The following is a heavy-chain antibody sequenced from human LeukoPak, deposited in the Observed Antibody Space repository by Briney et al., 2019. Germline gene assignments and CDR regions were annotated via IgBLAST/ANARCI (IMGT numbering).Heavy chain of an antibody. D-gene: IGHD3-10*01. CDR3: AKTLNMVRGVTTDY. J-gene: IGHJ4*02. CDR1: GFTFSTYG. V-gene: IGHV3-23*01. Sequence: GGSLRLSCAASGFTFSTYGMSWVRQAPGKGLVWVSAISGSGGSTYYADSVKGRFTISRDNSKNTLYLQMNSLRAEDTAAYYCAKTLNMVRGVTTDYWGQGTLVTVSS. CDR2: ISGSGGST.